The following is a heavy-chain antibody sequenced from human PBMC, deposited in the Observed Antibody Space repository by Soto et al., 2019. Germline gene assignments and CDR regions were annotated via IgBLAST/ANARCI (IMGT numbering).Heavy chain of an antibody. V-gene: IGHV4-59*01. Sequence: SETLSLTYIVSGDSMSNDYRPWIRRPPGKGLEWIGYIYYSGKTDYNPSLQSRVSISIDTSRKQFSLNLSSVTAADTAMYYCARSYLGGYLVSWGQGTLGTGSS. CDR2: IYYSGKT. CDR1: GDSMSNDY. D-gene: IGHD2-15*01. J-gene: IGHJ4*02. CDR3: ARSYLGGYLVS.